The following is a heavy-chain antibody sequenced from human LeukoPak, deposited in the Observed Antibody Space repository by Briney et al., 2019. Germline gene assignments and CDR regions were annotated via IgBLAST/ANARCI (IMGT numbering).Heavy chain of an antibody. Sequence: GGSLRLSCAVSGITLSNYGMSWVRQAPGKGLEWVAGISDSGGRTNYADSVKGRFTISRDNPKNTLYLQMNSLRTEDTAVYFCAKRGVVIRVILVGFHKEAYYFDSWGQGALVTVSS. J-gene: IGHJ4*02. D-gene: IGHD3-22*01. CDR2: ISDSGGRT. CDR1: GITLSNYG. V-gene: IGHV3-23*01. CDR3: AKRGVVIRVILVGFHKEAYYFDS.